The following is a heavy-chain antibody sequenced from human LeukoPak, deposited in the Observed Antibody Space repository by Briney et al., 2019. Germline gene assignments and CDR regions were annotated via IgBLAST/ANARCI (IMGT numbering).Heavy chain of an antibody. V-gene: IGHV3-66*04. CDR3: VTPYCNLTSCFPYFFDY. CDR1: GFTVRNNY. J-gene: IGHJ4*02. CDR2: IYSGGGT. Sequence: GGSLRLSCAASGFTVRNNYMSWVRQAPGKGLEWISVIYSGGGTSYADSVKGRFTITRDNSKNTVYLQMSSLRVEDTALYYCVTPYCNLTSCFPYFFDYWGRGTLVTVSS. D-gene: IGHD2-2*01.